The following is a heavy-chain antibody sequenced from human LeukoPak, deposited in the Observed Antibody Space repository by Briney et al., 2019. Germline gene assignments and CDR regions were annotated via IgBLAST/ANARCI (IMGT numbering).Heavy chain of an antibody. CDR1: GFTFGDYA. CDR3: ARVSAIHYYYYGMDV. D-gene: IGHD3-3*01. CDR2: IRSKAYGGTT. V-gene: IGHV3-49*03. Sequence: GRSLRLFCTASGFTFGDYAMSWFRQAPGKGLEWVGFIRSKAYGGTTEYAASVKGRFTISRDDSKSIAYLQMNSLKTEDTAVYYCARVSAIHYYYYGMDVWGQGTTVTVSS. J-gene: IGHJ6*02.